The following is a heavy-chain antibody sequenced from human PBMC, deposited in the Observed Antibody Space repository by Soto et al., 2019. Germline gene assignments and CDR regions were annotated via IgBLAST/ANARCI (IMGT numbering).Heavy chain of an antibody. J-gene: IGHJ4*02. CDR2: IIPIFGTA. D-gene: IGHD5-18*01. CDR3: AAPVDTAMGPFDY. V-gene: IGHV1-69*13. CDR1: GGTFSSYA. Sequence: GASVKVSCKASGGTFSSYAISWVRQAPGQGLEWMGGIIPIFGTANYAQKFQGRVTITADESTSTAYMELSSLRSEDTAVYYRAAPVDTAMGPFDYWGQGTLVTVSS.